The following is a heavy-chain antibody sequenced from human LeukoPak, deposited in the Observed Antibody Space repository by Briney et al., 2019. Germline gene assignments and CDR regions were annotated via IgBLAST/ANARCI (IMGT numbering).Heavy chain of an antibody. CDR2: VFYSGST. D-gene: IGHD3-10*01. V-gene: IGHV4-59*08. J-gene: IGHJ4*02. CDR1: GRSISSYY. CDR3: ARHDGSSLPFDY. Sequence: SETLSLTCTVSGRSISSYYWSWIRQPPGKGLEWIGYVFYSGSTNYNPSLKRRVTISVDTSKNQFSLKLNSVTAAGPAVYYCARHDGSSLPFDYWGQGTLVTVSS.